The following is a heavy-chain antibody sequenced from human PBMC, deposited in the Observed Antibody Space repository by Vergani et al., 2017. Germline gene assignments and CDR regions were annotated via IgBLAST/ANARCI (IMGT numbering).Heavy chain of an antibody. J-gene: IGHJ6*02. CDR2: IYYSGST. CDR3: ARARLEWLLYRYYGGGMDV. V-gene: IGHV4-59*12. CDR1: GGSISSYY. D-gene: IGHD3-3*01. Sequence: QVQLQESGPGLVKPSETLSLTCTVSGGSISSYYWSWIRQPPGKGPEWIGCIYYSGSTNYNPSLKSRVTISVDTSKNQFSLKLSSVTAADTAVYYCARARLEWLLYRYYGGGMDVWGQGP.